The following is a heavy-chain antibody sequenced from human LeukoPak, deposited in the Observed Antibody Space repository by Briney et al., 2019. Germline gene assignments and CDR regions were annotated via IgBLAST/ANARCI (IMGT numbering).Heavy chain of an antibody. J-gene: IGHJ3*01. CDR1: GFIFSSYD. CDR2: ISRAGDRT. V-gene: IGHV3-23*01. Sequence: GGSLRLSCVGSGFIFSSYDMGWVRQAPGKGLEWVSPISRAGDRTYYEDSVKGRFTISRDNSRNTMYLQMNSLRAEDTAVYYCARGESFAFDVWGQGTMVTVSS. CDR3: ARGESFAFDV.